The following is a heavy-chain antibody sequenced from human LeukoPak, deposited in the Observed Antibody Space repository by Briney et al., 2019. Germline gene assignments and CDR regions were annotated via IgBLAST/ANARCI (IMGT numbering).Heavy chain of an antibody. CDR3: ARTLTAYNDAFDI. Sequence: SETLSLPCTVSGGSISSGDYYWSWIRQPPGKGLEWIGYIYYSGSTYYNPSLKSRVTISVDTSKNQFSLKLSSVTAADTAVYYCARTLTAYNDAFDIWGQGTMVTVSA. J-gene: IGHJ3*02. D-gene: IGHD1-14*01. CDR2: IYYSGST. V-gene: IGHV4-30-4*08. CDR1: GGSISSGDYY.